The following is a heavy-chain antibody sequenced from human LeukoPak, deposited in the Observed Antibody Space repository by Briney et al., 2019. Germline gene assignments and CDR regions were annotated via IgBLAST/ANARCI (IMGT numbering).Heavy chain of an antibody. J-gene: IGHJ4*02. CDR1: GGSFSGYY. CDR2: INHRGST. V-gene: IGHV4-34*01. Sequence: SETLSLTCAVYGGSFSGYYWSWLRQPPGKGLEWIGEINHRGSTNYNPSLKSRVNISVDTSNNQFSLKLSSVPAADTAVYYCARVGYCSGGSCSREYYFDYWGQGTLVTVSS. CDR3: ARVGYCSGGSCSREYYFDY. D-gene: IGHD2-15*01.